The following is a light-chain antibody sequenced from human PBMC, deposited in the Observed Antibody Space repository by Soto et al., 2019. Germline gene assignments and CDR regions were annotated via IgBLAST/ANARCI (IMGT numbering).Light chain of an antibody. CDR1: QSVNKW. V-gene: IGKV1-5*01. CDR3: QQYQIYPLT. J-gene: IGKJ4*01. Sequence: DIQMTQSPSTLSASVGDRVTITCRAGQSVNKWLAWYQQKPGKAPNLLIYGASTLESGVPSRFGGSGSGTEFTLTISSLQPDDFATYYCQQYQIYPLTFGGGTKV. CDR2: GAS.